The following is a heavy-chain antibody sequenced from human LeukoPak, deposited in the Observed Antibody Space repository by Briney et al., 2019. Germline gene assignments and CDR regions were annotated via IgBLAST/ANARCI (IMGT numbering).Heavy chain of an antibody. J-gene: IGHJ4*02. CDR2: IYTSGST. Sequence: SETLSLTCTVSGGSISSGSYYWSWIRQPGGKGLEWIGRIYTSGSTNYNPSLKSRVTISVDTSKNQFSLKLSSVTAADTAVYYCARGNTWVIGGAYYLDYWGQGTLVTVSS. V-gene: IGHV4-61*02. D-gene: IGHD2-21*01. CDR1: GGSISSGSYY. CDR3: ARGNTWVIGGAYYLDY.